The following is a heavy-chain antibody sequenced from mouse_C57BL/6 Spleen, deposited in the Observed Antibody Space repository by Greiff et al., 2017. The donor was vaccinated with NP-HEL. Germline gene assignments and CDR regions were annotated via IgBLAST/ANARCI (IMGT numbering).Heavy chain of an antibody. CDR2: IHPNSGST. V-gene: IGHV1-64*01. D-gene: IGHD2-2*01. Sequence: QVQLQQPGAELVKPGASVKLSCKASGYTFTSYWMHWVKQRPGQGLEWIGMIHPNSGSTNYNEKFKSKATLTVDKSSSTAYMQLSSLTSEDSAVYHCATMVTTGYYYAMDYWGQGTSVTVSS. J-gene: IGHJ4*01. CDR1: GYTFTSYW. CDR3: ATMVTTGYYYAMDY.